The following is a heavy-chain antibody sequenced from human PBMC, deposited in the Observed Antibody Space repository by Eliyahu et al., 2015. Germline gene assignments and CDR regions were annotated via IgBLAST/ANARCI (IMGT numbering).Heavy chain of an antibody. D-gene: IGHD4-23*01. CDR2: IYHSGST. Sequence: QVQLQESGPGLVXPSGXXSLTCAVSGGXIRXSNWWXWVRQPPGKGLXXIGEIYHSGSTNYHPSLKSRVTISVDKSKNQFSLKLSSVTAADTAVYYCARIPTLTTVVTREAFDIWGQGTMVTVSS. CDR1: GGXIRXSNW. CDR3: ARIPTLTTVVTREAFDI. V-gene: IGHV4-4*02. J-gene: IGHJ3*02.